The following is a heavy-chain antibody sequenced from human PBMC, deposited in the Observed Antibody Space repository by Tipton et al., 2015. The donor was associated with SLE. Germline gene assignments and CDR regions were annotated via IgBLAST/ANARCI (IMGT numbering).Heavy chain of an antibody. D-gene: IGHD3-10*01. CDR1: GGSISSGSYY. Sequence: TLSLTCTVSGGSISSGSYYWSWIRQPAGKGLEWIGYIYTSGSTNYNPSLNSRVTISVDRSKNQFSLKLSSVTAADTAVYYCAGGNDAFDIWGQGTMVTVSS. V-gene: IGHV4-61*09. CDR2: IYTSGST. CDR3: AGGNDAFDI. J-gene: IGHJ3*02.